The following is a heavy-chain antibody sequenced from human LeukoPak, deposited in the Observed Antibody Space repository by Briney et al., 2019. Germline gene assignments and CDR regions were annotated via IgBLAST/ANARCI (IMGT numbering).Heavy chain of an antibody. CDR1: GGSFSGYY. CDR3: ARQDIAVAVLDY. Sequence: SETLSLTCAVYGGSFSGYYWSWIRQPPGKGLEWIGEINHSGSTNYNPSLKSRVTISVDTSKDQFSLKLSSVTAADTAVYYCARQDIAVAVLDYWGQGTLVTVSS. V-gene: IGHV4-34*01. CDR2: INHSGST. J-gene: IGHJ4*02. D-gene: IGHD6-19*01.